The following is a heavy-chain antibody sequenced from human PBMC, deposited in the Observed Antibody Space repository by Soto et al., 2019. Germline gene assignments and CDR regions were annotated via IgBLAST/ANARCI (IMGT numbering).Heavy chain of an antibody. D-gene: IGHD2-15*01. CDR3: ASGCSGGSCYFVFDI. J-gene: IGHJ3*02. V-gene: IGHV1-18*01. CDR2: TSAYNGNT. Sequence: GASVKVSCKASGYTFTSYGISWVRQAPGLGLEWMGWTSAYNGNTNYAQKLQGRVTMTTDTSTSTAYMELRSLRSDDTAVYYCASGCSGGSCYFVFDIWGQGTMVTVSS. CDR1: GYTFTSYG.